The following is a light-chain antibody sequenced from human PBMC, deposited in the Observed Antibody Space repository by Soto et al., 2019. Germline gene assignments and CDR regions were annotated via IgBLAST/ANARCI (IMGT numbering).Light chain of an antibody. Sequence: EIVMTQSPVTLSVSPGERATLSCRASQSVGSHLAWYQQRPGQAPRLLIYGASYGATGIPARFSGSGSGTDFTLTISSLQSEDFAVYYCQQYDNWPPFTFGPGTKVDIK. V-gene: IGKV3-15*01. CDR1: QSVGSH. CDR2: GAS. CDR3: QQYDNWPPFT. J-gene: IGKJ3*01.